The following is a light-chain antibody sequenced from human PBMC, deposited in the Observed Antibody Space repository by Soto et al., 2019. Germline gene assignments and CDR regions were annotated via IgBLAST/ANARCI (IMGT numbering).Light chain of an antibody. CDR1: QSVSSSY. CDR3: QQYGSSPA. V-gene: IGKV3-20*01. J-gene: IGKJ3*01. CDR2: GAS. Sequence: EIVLTQSPGTLSLSPGERATLSCRASQSVSSSYLAWYQQKPGQAPRLLIYGASSRATGIPDRFSGSGSATDFTLNISRLEREDFAVYYCQQYGSSPAFGPGTKADIK.